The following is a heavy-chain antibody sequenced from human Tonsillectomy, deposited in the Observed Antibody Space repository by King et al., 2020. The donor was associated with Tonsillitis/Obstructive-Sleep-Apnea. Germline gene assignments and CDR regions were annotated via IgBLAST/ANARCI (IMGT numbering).Heavy chain of an antibody. J-gene: IGHJ3*02. V-gene: IGHV4-59*01. CDR2: IYYSGST. CDR1: GGSISSYY. CDR3: ARDSPDDAFDI. Sequence: VQLQESGPGLVKPSETLSLPCTVSGGSISSYYWRWLRPPPGKGLEWIGYIYYSGSTNYNPSLKSRVTISVDTSKNQFSLKLSSVTAADTAVYYCARDSPDDAFDIWGQGTMVTVSS.